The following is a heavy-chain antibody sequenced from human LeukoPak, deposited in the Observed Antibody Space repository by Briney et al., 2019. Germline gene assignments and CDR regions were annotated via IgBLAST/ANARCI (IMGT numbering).Heavy chain of an antibody. D-gene: IGHD3-3*01. CDR1: GGSISSSSYY. CDR2: IYYSGST. J-gene: IGHJ4*02. V-gene: IGHV4-39*01. CDR3: ARLGVRFLEWSL. Sequence: SETLSLTCTVSGGSISSSSYYWGWIRQPPGRGLEWIGSIYYSGSTYYNPSLKSRVTISVDTSKNQFSLKLSSVTAADTAVYYCARLGVRFLEWSLWGQGTLVTVSS.